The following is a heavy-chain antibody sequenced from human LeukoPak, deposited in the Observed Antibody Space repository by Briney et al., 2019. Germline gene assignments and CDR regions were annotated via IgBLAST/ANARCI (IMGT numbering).Heavy chain of an antibody. J-gene: IGHJ6*03. Sequence: GGSLRLSCAASGFTFSNAWMSWVRQAPGKGLEWVGRIKSKTDGGTTDYAAPVKGRFTISRDDSKNTLYLQMNSLKTEDTAVYYCTTGLRFPRGYGDYEARYYMDVWGKGTTVTISS. CDR2: IKSKTDGGTT. CDR3: TTGLRFPRGYGDYEARYYMDV. CDR1: GFTFSNAW. D-gene: IGHD4-17*01. V-gene: IGHV3-15*01.